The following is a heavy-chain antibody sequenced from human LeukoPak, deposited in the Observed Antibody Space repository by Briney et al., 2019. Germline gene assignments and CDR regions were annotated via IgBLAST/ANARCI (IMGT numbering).Heavy chain of an antibody. CDR1: GYTFTSYG. CDR3: ARGRTHRRLWLGESTGGPFDY. J-gene: IGHJ4*02. D-gene: IGHD3-10*01. CDR2: ISGYNGNT. Sequence: ASVKVSCKASGYTFTSYGISWVRQAPGQGLEWMGWISGYNGNTNYAQKFQGRVTMTIDTSTSTLYMELRSLRSDDTAVYYCARGRTHRRLWLGESTGGPFDYWGQGTLVTISS. V-gene: IGHV1-18*01.